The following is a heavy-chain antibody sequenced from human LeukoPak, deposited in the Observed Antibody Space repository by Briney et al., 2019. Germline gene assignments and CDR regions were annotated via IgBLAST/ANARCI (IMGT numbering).Heavy chain of an antibody. CDR1: GFTFISSW. D-gene: IGHD2-2*03. CDR3: ATDLHFGYCTATSCANY. Sequence: GGSLRLSCAASGFTFISSWMTWVRQAPGRGLEWVGRIRSTPDGGATDYAAPVKGRFTISRDDSKNTLYLQMSSLRTEDTAVYYCATDLHFGYCTATSCANYWGQGNLVTVSS. CDR2: IRSTPDGGAT. V-gene: IGHV3-15*01. J-gene: IGHJ4*02.